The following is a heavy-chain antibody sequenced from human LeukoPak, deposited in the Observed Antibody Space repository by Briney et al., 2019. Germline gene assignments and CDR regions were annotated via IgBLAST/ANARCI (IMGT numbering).Heavy chain of an antibody. CDR1: GFTFSGYW. Sequence: GGSLRLSCAASGFTFSGYWMSWVRQAPGKGLEWVSYISSSSSTIYYADSVKGRFTISRDNAKNSLYLQMNSLRDEDTAVYYCARDPVGATLRDAFDIWGQGTMVTVSS. V-gene: IGHV3-48*02. CDR2: ISSSSSTI. CDR3: ARDPVGATLRDAFDI. J-gene: IGHJ3*02. D-gene: IGHD1-26*01.